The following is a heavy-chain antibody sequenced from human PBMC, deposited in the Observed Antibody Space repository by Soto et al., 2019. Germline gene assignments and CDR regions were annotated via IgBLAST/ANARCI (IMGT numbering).Heavy chain of an antibody. CDR3: ARDPYCSSTSCERDYGMDV. J-gene: IGHJ6*02. Sequence: GGSLRLSCAASGFTFSSYWMSWVRQAPGKGLEWVANIKQDGSEKYYVDSVKGRFTISRDNAKNSLYLQMNSLRAEDTAVYYCARDPYCSSTSCERDYGMDVWGQGTTVTVSS. CDR2: IKQDGSEK. V-gene: IGHV3-7*01. D-gene: IGHD2-2*01. CDR1: GFTFSSYW.